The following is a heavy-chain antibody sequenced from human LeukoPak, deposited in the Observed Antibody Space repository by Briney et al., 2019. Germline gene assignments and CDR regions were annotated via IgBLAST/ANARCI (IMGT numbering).Heavy chain of an antibody. CDR3: ARDYTAANYYYYYGMDV. D-gene: IGHD2-2*01. V-gene: IGHV1-69*13. CDR1: GGTFSSYA. Sequence: SVKVSCKASGGTFSSYAISWVRQAPGQGLEWMGGIIPIFGTANYAQEFQGRVTITADESTSTAYMELSSLRSEDTAVYYCARDYTAANYYYYYGMDVWGQGTTVTVS. J-gene: IGHJ6*02. CDR2: IIPIFGTA.